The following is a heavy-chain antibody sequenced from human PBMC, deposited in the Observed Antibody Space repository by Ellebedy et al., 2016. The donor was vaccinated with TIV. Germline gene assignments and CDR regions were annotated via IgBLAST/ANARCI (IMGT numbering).Heavy chain of an antibody. CDR3: ARIHSRWLVYFDY. Sequence: MPSETLSLTCTVSGGSMRSYYWGWIRQPPGTGLEYIGYIYYRGDTYYSSSLKNRVTISVDASKNQFSLKVTSVTSADTAVYYCARIHSRWLVYFDYWGQGALVTVSS. D-gene: IGHD6-19*01. CDR1: GGSMRSYY. V-gene: IGHV4-59*01. J-gene: IGHJ4*02. CDR2: IYYRGDT.